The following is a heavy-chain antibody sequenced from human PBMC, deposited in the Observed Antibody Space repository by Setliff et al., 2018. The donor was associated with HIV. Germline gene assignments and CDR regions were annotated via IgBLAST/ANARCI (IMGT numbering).Heavy chain of an antibody. CDR2: IYYSGSS. CDR3: VRNSFDYVEEE. J-gene: IGHJ4*02. D-gene: IGHD3-9*01. V-gene: IGHV4-31*03. Sequence: PSETLSLTCKVSGDSVNSYNYYWSWIRQHPGKGLEWIGYIYYSGSSYYNPSVRSRVIMSLDTSENHFSLKRSSVTAADTAVYYCVRNSFDYVEEEWGQGTQVTVSS. CDR1: GDSVNSYNYY.